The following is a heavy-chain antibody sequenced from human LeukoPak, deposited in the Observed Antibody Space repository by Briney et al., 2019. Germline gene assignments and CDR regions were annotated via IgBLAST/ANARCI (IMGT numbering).Heavy chain of an antibody. V-gene: IGHV3-74*01. CDR2: INTDGSTT. CDR3: ARGRFYYDSTGYYYLGY. Sequence: GGSLRLSCAVSGFTFSSYWMHWVRQAPGKGLVWVSHINTDGSTTDYADSVKGRFTIPRDNAKNTLYLQMNSLRAEDTAVYYCARGRFYYDSTGYYYLGYWGQGTLVTVSS. D-gene: IGHD3-22*01. CDR1: GFTFSSYW. J-gene: IGHJ4*02.